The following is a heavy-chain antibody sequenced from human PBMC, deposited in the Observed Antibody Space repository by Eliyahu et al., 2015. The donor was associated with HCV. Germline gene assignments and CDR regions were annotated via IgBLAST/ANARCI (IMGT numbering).Heavy chain of an antibody. CDR2: IIPIFGTA. Sequence: EVKKPGSSVKVSCKASGGTFSSYAISWVRQAPGQGLEWMGGIIPIFGTANYAQKFQGRVTITADESTSTAYMELSSLRSEDTAVYYCARGNALNGPYDFWSGLGYWGQGTLVTVSS. CDR3: ARGNALNGPYDFWSGLGY. J-gene: IGHJ4*02. CDR1: GGTFSSYA. V-gene: IGHV1-69*01. D-gene: IGHD3-3*01.